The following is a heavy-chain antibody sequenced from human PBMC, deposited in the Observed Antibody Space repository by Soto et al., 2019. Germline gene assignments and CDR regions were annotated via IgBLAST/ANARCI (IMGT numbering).Heavy chain of an antibody. V-gene: IGHV3-33*01. CDR3: ARGVAAAVDDYYYGMDV. D-gene: IGHD6-13*01. J-gene: IGHJ6*02. CDR2: IWYDGSNK. CDR1: GFTFSSYG. Sequence: GGSLRLSCAASGFTFSSYGMHWVRQAPGKGLEWVAVIWYDGSNKYYADSVKGRFTISRDNSKNTLYLQMNSLRAEDTAVYYCARGVAAAVDDYYYGMDVWGQGTTVTVSS.